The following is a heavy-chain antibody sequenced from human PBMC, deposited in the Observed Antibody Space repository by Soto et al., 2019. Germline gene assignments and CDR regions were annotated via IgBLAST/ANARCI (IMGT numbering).Heavy chain of an antibody. CDR2: IYYSGST. CDR1: GGSISSGGYY. Sequence: SETLSLTCTVSGGSISSGGYYWSWIRQHPGKGLEWIGYIYYSGSTYYNPSLKSRVTISVDTSKNQFSLKLSSVTAADTAVYYCARDHRGIVATFDYWGQGTLVTVSS. J-gene: IGHJ4*02. CDR3: ARDHRGIVATFDY. V-gene: IGHV4-31*03. D-gene: IGHD5-12*01.